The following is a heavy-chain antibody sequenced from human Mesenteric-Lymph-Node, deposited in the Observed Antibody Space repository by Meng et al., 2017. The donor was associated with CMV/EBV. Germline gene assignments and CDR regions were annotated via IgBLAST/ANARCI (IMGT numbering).Heavy chain of an antibody. V-gene: IGHV3-48*03. J-gene: IGHJ4*02. CDR1: GFTFSDYE. CDR2: ISSSGRSI. Sequence: GGSLRLSCAASGFTFSDYEMNWVRQAPGKGLEWVSYISSSGRSIYYADSVKGRFTFSRDSSKNTLYLQMDSLRAEDTAVYYCAREKFCTPACSSVFDHWGQGTLVTVSS. D-gene: IGHD2-8*01. CDR3: AREKFCTPACSSVFDH.